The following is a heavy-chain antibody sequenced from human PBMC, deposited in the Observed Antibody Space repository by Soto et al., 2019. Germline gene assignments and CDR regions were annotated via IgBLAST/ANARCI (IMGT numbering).Heavy chain of an antibody. V-gene: IGHV3-23*01. CDR3: AKGAQDTSVLDY. J-gene: IGHJ4*02. CDR2: ISGSGGST. Sequence: EVRLLESGGGLVQPGGSLRLSCTASGFTFNTYAMTWVRQAPGKGLEWVSAISGSGGSTYYADSVKGRFTISRDNSKNTLYLQMNSLRAEETAVYYCAKGAQDTSVLDYWGQGTLVTVSS. CDR1: GFTFNTYA.